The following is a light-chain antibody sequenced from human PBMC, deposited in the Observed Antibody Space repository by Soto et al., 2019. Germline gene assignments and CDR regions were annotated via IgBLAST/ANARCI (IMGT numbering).Light chain of an antibody. CDR2: GAS. V-gene: IGKV3-20*01. Sequence: EIVLTQSPGTLSLSPGERATLSCRASQSVSSSYLAWYQQKPGQAPRLLIYGASSRATGIPDRFSGSGSGKYFTLTISRLAPEDFAVYYCQQYGSSPNTFGQGTQLEIK. CDR3: QQYGSSPNT. CDR1: QSVSSSY. J-gene: IGKJ2*01.